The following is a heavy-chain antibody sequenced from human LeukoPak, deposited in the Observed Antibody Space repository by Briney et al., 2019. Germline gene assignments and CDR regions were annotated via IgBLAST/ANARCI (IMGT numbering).Heavy chain of an antibody. CDR1: GYTFTSYD. CDR3: ARVKDGYNPSAFDI. J-gene: IGHJ3*02. Sequence: ASVKVSCRASGYTFTSYDINWVRQATGQGLEWMGWMNPNSGNTGYAQKFQGRVTMTRNTSISTAYMELSSLRSEDTAVYYCARVKDGYNPSAFDIWGQGTMVTVSS. CDR2: MNPNSGNT. D-gene: IGHD5-24*01. V-gene: IGHV1-8*01.